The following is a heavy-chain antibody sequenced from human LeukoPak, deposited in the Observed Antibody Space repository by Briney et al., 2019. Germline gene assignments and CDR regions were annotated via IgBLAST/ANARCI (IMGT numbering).Heavy chain of an antibody. V-gene: IGHV3-23*01. D-gene: IGHD3-9*01. CDR1: GFTFSSYA. CDR3: ATDLILTGYYSGDY. J-gene: IGHJ4*02. Sequence: PGGSLRLSCAASGFTFSSYAMSWVRQAPGKGLVWVSAISGSGGATYYADSVRGRFTISRDDSKNTLYLQLNSLRAEDTAVYYCATDLILTGYYSGDYWGQGTPVTVSS. CDR2: ISGSGGAT.